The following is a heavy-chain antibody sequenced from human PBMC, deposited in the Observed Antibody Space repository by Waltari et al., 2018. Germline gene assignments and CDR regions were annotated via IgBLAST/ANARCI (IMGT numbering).Heavy chain of an antibody. D-gene: IGHD3-22*01. J-gene: IGHJ2*01. CDR1: GGSFSGYY. CDR3: ARGLRRSYYYDSSGYYFGWYFDL. CDR2: INHSGST. Sequence: QVQLQQWGAGLLKPSETLSLTCAVSGGSFSGYYWSWIRQPPGKGLEWIGEINHSGSTNYNPSLKSRVTISVDTSKNQFSLKLSSVTAADTAVYYCARGLRRSYYYDSSGYYFGWYFDLWGRGTLVTVSS. V-gene: IGHV4-34*01.